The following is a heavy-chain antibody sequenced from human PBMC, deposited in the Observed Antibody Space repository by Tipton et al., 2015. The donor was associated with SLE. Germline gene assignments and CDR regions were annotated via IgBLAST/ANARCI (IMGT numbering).Heavy chain of an antibody. D-gene: IGHD3-10*01. CDR1: GFTFDDYA. V-gene: IGHV3-9*01. Sequence: SLRLSCAASGFTFDDYAMHWVRQVPGKGLEWVSGISWDSGSIGYADSVKGRFTISRDNAKNSLYMQMNSLKDEDTALYYCVKDMDYEGSGSVFEFWGQGTLVTVS. CDR3: VKDMDYEGSGSVFEF. CDR2: ISWDSGSI. J-gene: IGHJ4*02.